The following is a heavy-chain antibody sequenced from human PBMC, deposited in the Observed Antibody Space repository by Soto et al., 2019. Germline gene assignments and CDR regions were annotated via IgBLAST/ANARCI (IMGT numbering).Heavy chain of an antibody. Sequence: EVQLVESGGGLVQPGGSLRLSCAASGFTFSSYEMNWVRQAPGKGLEWVSYISSSGTTIYYADSVKGRFTISRDNAKNSLYLQMNSLIAEDTAVYYCASAGGIAVAGIKWGQGTLVTVSS. D-gene: IGHD6-19*01. CDR1: GFTFSSYE. V-gene: IGHV3-48*03. J-gene: IGHJ4*02. CDR3: ASAGGIAVAGIK. CDR2: ISSSGTTI.